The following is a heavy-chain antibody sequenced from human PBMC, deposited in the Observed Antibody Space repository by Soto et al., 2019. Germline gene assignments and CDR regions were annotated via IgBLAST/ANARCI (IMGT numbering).Heavy chain of an antibody. CDR3: AKSQEIGTHFFDS. Sequence: GGSLRLSCEASGFTFSGFDMHWVRQPTGKGLEWVSSIGTAGDTHYAVSVKGRFTISRDNAKNSLSLQMNSLRAGDMAVYFCAKSQEIGTHFFDSWGQGTQVTVSS. CDR1: GFTFSGFD. D-gene: IGHD6-13*01. J-gene: IGHJ4*02. CDR2: IGTAGDT. V-gene: IGHV3-13*01.